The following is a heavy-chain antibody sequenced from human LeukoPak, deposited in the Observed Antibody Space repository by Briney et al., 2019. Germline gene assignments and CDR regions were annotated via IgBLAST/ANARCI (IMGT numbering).Heavy chain of an antibody. CDR1: GGSISSGGYY. V-gene: IGHV4-30-2*01. J-gene: IGHJ4*02. CDR3: ARTYDILTGYYGY. D-gene: IGHD3-9*01. Sequence: SETLSLTCTVSGGSISSGGYYWSWIRQPPGKGLEWIGYIYHSGSTYYNPSLKSRVTISVDRSKNQFSLKLSSVTAADTAVYYCARTYDILTGYYGYWGQGTLVTVSS. CDR2: IYHSGST.